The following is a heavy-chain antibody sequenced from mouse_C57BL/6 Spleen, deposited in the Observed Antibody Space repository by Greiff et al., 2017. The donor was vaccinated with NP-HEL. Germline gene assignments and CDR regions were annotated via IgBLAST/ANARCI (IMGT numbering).Heavy chain of an antibody. Sequence: EVQRVESGEGLVKPGGSLKLSCAASGFTFSSYAMSWVRQTPEKRLEWVAYISSGGDYIYYADTVKGRFTISRDNARNTLYLQMSSLKSEDTAMYYCTRYYYGRWYFDVWGTGTTVTVSS. J-gene: IGHJ1*03. CDR3: TRYYYGRWYFDV. CDR1: GFTFSSYA. V-gene: IGHV5-9-1*02. CDR2: ISSGGDYI. D-gene: IGHD1-1*01.